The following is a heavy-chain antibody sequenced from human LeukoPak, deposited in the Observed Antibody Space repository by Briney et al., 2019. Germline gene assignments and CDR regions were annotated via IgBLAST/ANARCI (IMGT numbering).Heavy chain of an antibody. CDR2: IYYSRST. Sequence: SETLSLTCTVSRGSVSSGSYYWSWIRQPPGKGLEWIGYIYYSRSTNYNPSLKSRVTISVDTSKNQFSLKLSSVTAADTAVYYCAGFKKPVGYYYDSSGYYPHFDYWGQGTLVTVSS. J-gene: IGHJ4*02. CDR3: AGFKKPVGYYYDSSGYYPHFDY. V-gene: IGHV4-61*01. CDR1: RGSVSSGSYY. D-gene: IGHD3-22*01.